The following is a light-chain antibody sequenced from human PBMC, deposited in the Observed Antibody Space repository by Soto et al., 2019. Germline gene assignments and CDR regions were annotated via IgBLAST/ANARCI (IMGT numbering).Light chain of an antibody. Sequence: EIVLTQSPATLSLSPGERATISCRASQGISNSLAWYQQIPGQAPRLLIYAASNRATGIPARFSGSGSGTDFTLTISSLEPADFAVYYCQQRSNWPLTFGGGTKVDIK. CDR1: QGISNS. J-gene: IGKJ4*01. CDR2: AAS. CDR3: QQRSNWPLT. V-gene: IGKV3-11*01.